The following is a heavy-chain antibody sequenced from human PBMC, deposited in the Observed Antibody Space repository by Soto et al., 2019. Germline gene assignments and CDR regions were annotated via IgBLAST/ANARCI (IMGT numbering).Heavy chain of an antibody. V-gene: IGHV4-30-4*01. CDR2: IYYSGST. Sequence: LSLTCTVSGGSISSGDYYWSWIRQPPGKGLEWIGYIYYSGSTYYNPSLKSRVTISVDTSKNQFSLKLSSVTAADTAVYYCAIVVVPAAIPESYGMDVWGQGTTVTVSS. D-gene: IGHD2-2*02. CDR1: GGSISSGDYY. J-gene: IGHJ6*02. CDR3: AIVVVPAAIPESYGMDV.